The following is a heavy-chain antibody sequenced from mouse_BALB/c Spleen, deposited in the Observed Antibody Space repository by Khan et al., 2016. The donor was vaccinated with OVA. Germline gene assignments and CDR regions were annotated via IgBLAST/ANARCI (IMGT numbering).Heavy chain of an antibody. CDR3: ARWATWYFDV. CDR2: IYPGGTYT. V-gene: IGHV1-63*02. J-gene: IGHJ1*01. CDR1: GYTFTNYW. D-gene: IGHD3-1*01. Sequence: QVQLQQPGAELIRPGTSVKISCKASGYTFTNYWLGWVKQRPGHGLEWIGDIYPGGTYTNYNEKFRGKATLTADTSSSTAYMQLSSPTSEDSAVYFCARWATWYFDVWGAGTTVTVSS.